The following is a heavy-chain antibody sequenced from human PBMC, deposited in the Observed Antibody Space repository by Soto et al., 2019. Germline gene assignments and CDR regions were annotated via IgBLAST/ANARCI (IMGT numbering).Heavy chain of an antibody. CDR3: AAGGGLSGSYSIASTYYFAY. V-gene: IGHV3-30*03. Sequence: QVQLVESGGGVVQPGRSLRRSCAASGFTFSSYGMHWVRQAPGKGLEWVAIISYDGSNTYYADCVKGRFSISRDNSKNTLYLQMDSLRAEDTSVDYCAAGGGLSGSYSIASTYYFAYWGQGTLVTVSS. D-gene: IGHD1-26*01. CDR1: GFTFSSYG. CDR2: ISYDGSNT. J-gene: IGHJ4*02.